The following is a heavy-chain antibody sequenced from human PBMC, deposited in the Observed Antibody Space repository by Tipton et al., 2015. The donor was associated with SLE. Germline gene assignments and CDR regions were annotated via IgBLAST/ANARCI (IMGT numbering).Heavy chain of an antibody. Sequence: SLRLSCAASGFTFSSYAMHWVRQAPGKGLEWVAVISCDGSNKYYADSVKGRFTISRDNSKNTLYLQMNSLRAEDTAVYYCARDPHESLYSSSIFDYWGQGTLVTVSS. D-gene: IGHD6-6*01. CDR3: ARDPHESLYSSSIFDY. V-gene: IGHV3-30*04. J-gene: IGHJ4*02. CDR2: ISCDGSNK. CDR1: GFTFSSYA.